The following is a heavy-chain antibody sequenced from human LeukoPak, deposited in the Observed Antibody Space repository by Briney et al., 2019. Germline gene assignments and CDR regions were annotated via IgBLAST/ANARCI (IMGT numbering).Heavy chain of an antibody. J-gene: IGHJ4*02. V-gene: IGHV4-31*03. D-gene: IGHD4-17*01. Sequence: SDSPSLTCTLSGRSISSGAYYWSWIRQHPGKGMEWFGYIHYSGSNYYQPSPQSRVAISVDTSKNQFSLKLSSVTAAVTAVYYCVRQRKGTTVTTYDYWGEGTLVTVSS. CDR2: IHYSGSN. CDR1: GRSISSGAYY. CDR3: VRQRKGTTVTTYDY.